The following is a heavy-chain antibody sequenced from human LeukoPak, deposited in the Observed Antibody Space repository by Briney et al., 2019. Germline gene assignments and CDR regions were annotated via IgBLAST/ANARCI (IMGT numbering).Heavy chain of an antibody. J-gene: IGHJ3*02. CDR1: GFSVSPNF. CDR3: ARDFIPPRGGAFDI. Sequence: PGGSLRLSCVASGFSVSPNFMSWIRQSPRRGLEWISVVYSGHNTYYAESVRGRFTISREISKNTVYLQMDRLRAEDTATYYCARDFIPPRGGAFDIWGHGTVVTVSS. V-gene: IGHV3-53*01. CDR2: VYSGHNT. D-gene: IGHD3-16*01.